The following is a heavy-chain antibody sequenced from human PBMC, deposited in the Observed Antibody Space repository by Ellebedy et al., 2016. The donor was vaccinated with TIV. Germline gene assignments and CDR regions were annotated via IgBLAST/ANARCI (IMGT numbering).Heavy chain of an antibody. CDR1: GYTFTGYY. Sequence: ASVKVSCKASGYTFTGYYMHWVRQAPGQGLEWMGWINPNSGGTNYAQKFQGRVTMTRDTSISTAYMELSRLRSDDTAVYYCARVGLKRYSSSWFDYWGQGTLVTVSS. J-gene: IGHJ4*02. D-gene: IGHD6-13*01. CDR2: INPNSGGT. CDR3: ARVGLKRYSSSWFDY. V-gene: IGHV1-2*02.